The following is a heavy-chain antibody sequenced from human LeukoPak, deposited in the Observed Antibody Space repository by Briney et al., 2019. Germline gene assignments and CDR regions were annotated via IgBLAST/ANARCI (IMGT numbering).Heavy chain of an antibody. D-gene: IGHD5-12*01. CDR1: GGSFSGYY. CDR3: ARTFSGYDRDLGTYVDY. J-gene: IGHJ4*02. V-gene: IGHV4-34*01. Sequence: SETLSLTCAVYGGSFSGYYWSWIRQPPGKGLEWIGEINHSGSTNYNPSLKSRVTISVDTSKNQFSLKLSFVTAADTAVYYCARTFSGYDRDLGTYVDYWGQGTLVTVSS. CDR2: INHSGST.